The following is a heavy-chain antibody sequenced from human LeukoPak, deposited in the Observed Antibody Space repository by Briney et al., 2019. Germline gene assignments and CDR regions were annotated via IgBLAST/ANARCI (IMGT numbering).Heavy chain of an antibody. Sequence: PGGSLRLSCAASGFTFSSYGMHWVRQAPGKGLEWVAVIWYGGSNKYYADSVKGRFTISRDNSKNTLYLQMNSLRAEDTAVYYCARDARDPDSGPGWFDPWGQGTLVTVSS. J-gene: IGHJ5*02. CDR1: GFTFSSYG. D-gene: IGHD5-12*01. CDR2: IWYGGSNK. V-gene: IGHV3-33*01. CDR3: ARDARDPDSGPGWFDP.